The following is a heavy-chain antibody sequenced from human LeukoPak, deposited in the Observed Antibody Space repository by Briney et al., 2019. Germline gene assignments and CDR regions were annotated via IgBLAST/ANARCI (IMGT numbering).Heavy chain of an antibody. Sequence: SEMLSLTCGFYGGFFSGGYGWWRRQAGGGGVEWGGEINDGWDTNYNPSFQSRVTMSLDTSMKQVSIKLNSVTGADKAVYSCARGPTAVRGVIRFYYSIDVWGKGTAVTVSS. J-gene: IGHJ6*04. D-gene: IGHD3-10*01. CDR1: GGFFSGGY. CDR2: INDGWDT. V-gene: IGHV4-34*01. CDR3: ARGPTAVRGVIRFYYSIDV.